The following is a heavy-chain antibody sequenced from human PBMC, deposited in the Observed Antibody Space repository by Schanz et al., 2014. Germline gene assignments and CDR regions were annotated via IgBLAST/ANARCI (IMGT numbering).Heavy chain of an antibody. D-gene: IGHD5-12*01. CDR3: ARGGSSGYDFSIYYMDV. CDR2: IWYDGNNK. CDR1: GFTFSTYA. J-gene: IGHJ6*03. Sequence: QVQLVESGGALVQPGGSLRLSCSASGFTFSTYAMSWVRQAPGKGLEWVAIIWYDGNNKKYADSVKGRFTISRDNFKNTLFLQMNSLRAEDTAAYYCARGGSSGYDFSIYYMDVWGKGTTVTVSS. V-gene: IGHV3-33*08.